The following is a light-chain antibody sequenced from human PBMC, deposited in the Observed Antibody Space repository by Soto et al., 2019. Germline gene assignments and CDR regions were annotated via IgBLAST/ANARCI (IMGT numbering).Light chain of an antibody. V-gene: IGLV2-8*01. J-gene: IGLJ3*02. CDR3: SSYAGSNNWV. CDR1: SSDVGGYNY. Sequence: QSVLTQPPSASGSPGQSVTISCTGTSSDVGGYNYVSWYQQHPGKAPKLMISEVSKRPSGVPDRFSGSKSGNTASLTVSGLPAEDEADYYGSSYAGSNNWVFGGGTKVTVL. CDR2: EVS.